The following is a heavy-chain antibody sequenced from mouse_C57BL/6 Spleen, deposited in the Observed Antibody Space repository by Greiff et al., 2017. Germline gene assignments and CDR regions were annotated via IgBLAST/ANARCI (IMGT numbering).Heavy chain of an antibody. J-gene: IGHJ4*01. V-gene: IGHV1-53*01. D-gene: IGHD3-1*01. Sequence: QVQLQQPGTELVKPGASVKLSCKASGYTFTSYWMHWVKQRPGQGLEWIGNINPSNGGTNYNEKFKSNATLTVDKSSSKAYMQLSSLTSEDSAVYYCARSGGYDYAMDYWGQGTSVTVSS. CDR1: GYTFTSYW. CDR2: INPSNGGT. CDR3: ARSGGYDYAMDY.